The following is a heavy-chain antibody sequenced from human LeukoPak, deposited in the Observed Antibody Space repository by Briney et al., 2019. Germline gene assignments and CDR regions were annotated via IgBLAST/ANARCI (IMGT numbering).Heavy chain of an antibody. CDR2: ISGSGGST. J-gene: IGHJ5*02. Sequence: PGGSLRLSCAASGFTFSSYAMSWVRQAPGKGLEWVSAISGSGGSTYYADSVKGRFTISRDNSKNTLYLQMNSLRAEDTAIYYCAKSGSGWRANWLDPWGQGTLVTVSS. CDR1: GFTFSSYA. D-gene: IGHD6-19*01. CDR3: AKSGSGWRANWLDP. V-gene: IGHV3-23*01.